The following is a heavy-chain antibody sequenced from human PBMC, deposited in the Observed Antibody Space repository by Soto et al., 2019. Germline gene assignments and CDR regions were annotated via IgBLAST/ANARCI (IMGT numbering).Heavy chain of an antibody. J-gene: IGHJ6*02. CDR2: ISYDGSNK. D-gene: IGHD5-18*01. CDR3: AKARLGYGRTRIQLWSYYYYYGMDV. Sequence: GGSLRLSCAASGLTFSSYGMHWVRQAPGKGLEWVAVISYDGSNKYYAESVKGRFTISRDNSKNTLYLQMNSLRAEDTAVYYCAKARLGYGRTRIQLWSYYYYYGMDVWGQGTTVTVSS. V-gene: IGHV3-30*18. CDR1: GLTFSSYG.